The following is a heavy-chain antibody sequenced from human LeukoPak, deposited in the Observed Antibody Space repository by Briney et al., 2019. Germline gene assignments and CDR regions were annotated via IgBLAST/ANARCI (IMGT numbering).Heavy chain of an antibody. CDR1: GFTFSGYA. Sequence: KTGGSLRLSCAASGFTFSGYAMSWVRQAPGKGLEWVSAISGSGGSTYYADSVKGRFTISRDNSKNTLYLQMNSLRAEDTAVYYCAKDSESPLVGATYFDYWGQGTLVTVSS. D-gene: IGHD1-26*01. CDR2: ISGSGGST. CDR3: AKDSESPLVGATYFDY. J-gene: IGHJ4*02. V-gene: IGHV3-23*01.